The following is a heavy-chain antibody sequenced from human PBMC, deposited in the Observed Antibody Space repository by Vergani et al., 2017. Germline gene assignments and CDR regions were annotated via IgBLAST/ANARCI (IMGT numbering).Heavy chain of an antibody. J-gene: IGHJ6*03. V-gene: IGHV3-23*01. Sequence: EVQLLESGGGLVQPGGSLRLSCAASGFTFSSYAMSWVRQAPGKGLEWVSAISGSGGSTYYADSVKGRFTISRDNSKNTLYLQMNRLRAEDTAVYYCAKEATGGWFGELNPMDVWGKGTTVTVSS. CDR1: GFTFSSYA. D-gene: IGHD3-10*01. CDR3: AKEATGGWFGELNPMDV. CDR2: ISGSGGST.